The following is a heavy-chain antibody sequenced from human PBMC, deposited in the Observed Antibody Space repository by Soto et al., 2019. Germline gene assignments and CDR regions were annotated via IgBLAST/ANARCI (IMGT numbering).Heavy chain of an antibody. CDR2: IIPIFGTA. V-gene: IGHV1-69*13. J-gene: IGHJ6*02. Sequence: AVKVSCKASGGTFSSYAISWVRQAPGQGLEWMGGIIPIFGTANYAQKFQGRVTITADESTSTAYMELSSLRSEDTAVYYCASPNYDMFPWPYYYGMDVWGHGTTVTVSS. CDR1: GGTFSSYA. D-gene: IGHD3-9*01. CDR3: ASPNYDMFPWPYYYGMDV.